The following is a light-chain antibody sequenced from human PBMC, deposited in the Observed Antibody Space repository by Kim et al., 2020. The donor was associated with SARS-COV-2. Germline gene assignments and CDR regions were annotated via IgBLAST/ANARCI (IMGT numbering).Light chain of an antibody. CDR2: DNY. CDR3: AAWDDGLSGYV. Sequence: ELTQPPSTSGTPGQRVTISCFGSNSNIGKNIVNWYQQLPGAAPKLLIHDNYQRPSGVPDRFSASKSGTSASLAISGLQSEDEADYYCAAWDDGLSGYVFGGGTKVTVL. CDR1: NSNIGKNI. J-gene: IGLJ1*01. V-gene: IGLV1-44*01.